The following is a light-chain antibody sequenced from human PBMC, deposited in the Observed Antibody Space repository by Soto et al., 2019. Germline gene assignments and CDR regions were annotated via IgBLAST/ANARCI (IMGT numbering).Light chain of an antibody. J-gene: IGKJ4*01. V-gene: IGKV1-8*01. Sequence: AIRMTQSPTSISASTGDRVTINCQASQGVSSYLAWYQQKPGKAPKLLIYAASTLQSGVPSRFSGSGSGTDFTLTISCLQSEDFATYYCQQYYSYPLTFGGGTKVDIK. CDR1: QGVSSY. CDR2: AAS. CDR3: QQYYSYPLT.